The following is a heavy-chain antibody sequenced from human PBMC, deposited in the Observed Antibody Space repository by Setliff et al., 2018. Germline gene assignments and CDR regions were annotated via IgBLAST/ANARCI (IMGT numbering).Heavy chain of an antibody. CDR3: ARTSTYVLGSGSYWDRWFDP. V-gene: IGHV4-30-4*02. CDR1: GDSLSGDNYF. J-gene: IGHJ5*02. D-gene: IGHD3-10*01. CDR2: IYYTGKT. Sequence: PSETLSLTCTVSGDSLSGDNYFWSWIRHLPGKGLQWLGHIYYTGKTYYNPSLKSRLEMSVDTSKREFALRLSSVTAADTAVYYCARTSTYVLGSGSYWDRWFDPWSQGTLVTVPQ.